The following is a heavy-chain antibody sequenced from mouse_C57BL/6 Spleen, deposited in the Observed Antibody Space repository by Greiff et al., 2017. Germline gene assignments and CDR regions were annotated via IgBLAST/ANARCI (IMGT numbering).Heavy chain of an antibody. CDR2: ISDGGSYT. D-gene: IGHD4-1*01. CDR1: GFTFSSYA. J-gene: IGHJ1*03. Sequence: DVKLVESGGGLVKPGGSLKLSCAASGFTFSSYAMSWVRQTPEKRLEWVATISDGGSYTYYPDTVKGRFTISRDNAKNNMYLQMSHLQLKATDMKYGARASLGYSNFDVGGTGTTVTVSS. V-gene: IGHV5-4*03. CDR3: ARASLGYSNFDV.